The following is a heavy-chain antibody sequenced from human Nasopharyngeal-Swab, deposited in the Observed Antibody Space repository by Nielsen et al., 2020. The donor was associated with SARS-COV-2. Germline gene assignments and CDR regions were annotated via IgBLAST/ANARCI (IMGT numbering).Heavy chain of an antibody. CDR1: GVIFSNYW. CDR3: ARGSSDWRGIDY. V-gene: IGHV3-74*01. J-gene: IGHJ4*02. D-gene: IGHD6-19*01. CDR2: IGPDGRET. Sequence: GGSLRLSCAGSGVIFSNYWMHWVRQAPGKGLEGVSRIGPDGRETSFADSVKGRFTISRDNAKNTLYLQMNSLRAEDTAVYFCARGSSDWRGIDYWGQGTLVTVSS.